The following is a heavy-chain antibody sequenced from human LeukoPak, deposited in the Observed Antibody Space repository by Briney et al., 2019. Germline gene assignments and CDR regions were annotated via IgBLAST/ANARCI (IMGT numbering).Heavy chain of an antibody. D-gene: IGHD5-18*01. Sequence: SETLSLTCTVSGGSISSYYWSWIRQPPGKGLEWIGYIYYSGSTNYNPSLKSRVSISVDTSKNQFSLKLSSVTAADTAVYYCARARFGYSYGPNWFDPWGQGTLVTVSS. CDR1: GGSISSYY. V-gene: IGHV4-59*01. CDR2: IYYSGST. J-gene: IGHJ5*02. CDR3: ARARFGYSYGPNWFDP.